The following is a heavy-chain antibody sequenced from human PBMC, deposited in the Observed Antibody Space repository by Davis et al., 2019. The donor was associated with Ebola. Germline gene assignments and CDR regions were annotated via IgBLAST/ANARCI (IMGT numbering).Heavy chain of an antibody. J-gene: IGHJ4*02. CDR3: TRQDTAMAGGDY. D-gene: IGHD5-18*01. V-gene: IGHV3-73*01. CDR2: IRSKANSYAT. CDR1: GFTFSGSA. Sequence: PGGSLRLSCAASGFTFSGSAMHWVRQASGKGLEWVGRIRSKANSYATAYAASVKGRFTISRDDSKNTAYLQMNSLKTEDTAVYYCTRQDTAMAGGDYWGQGTLVTVSS.